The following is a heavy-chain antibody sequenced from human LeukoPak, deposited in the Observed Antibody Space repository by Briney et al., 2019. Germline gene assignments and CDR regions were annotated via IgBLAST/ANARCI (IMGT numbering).Heavy chain of an antibody. Sequence: ASVKVSCKASGYIFTSYYIHWVRQAPGEGLEWMGIINPTGGSTSYAQKFQGRVTMTRDTFTSTVYMELSSLRSEDTAVYYCARDHYHKIHSVMVTAPDYWGQGTLVIVSS. J-gene: IGHJ4*02. D-gene: IGHD2-21*02. CDR1: GYIFTSYY. CDR3: ARDHYHKIHSVMVTAPDY. V-gene: IGHV1-46*01. CDR2: INPTGGST.